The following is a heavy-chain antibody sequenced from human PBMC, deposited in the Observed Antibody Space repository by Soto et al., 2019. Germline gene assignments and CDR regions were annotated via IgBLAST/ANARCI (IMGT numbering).Heavy chain of an antibody. D-gene: IGHD3-3*01. J-gene: IGHJ6*02. Sequence: ASVKVSCKTSGGSFSSFALSWVRQAPGQGFEWMGGIIPIFNTPSYSQKFQGRLSLTADESTSTAYMELSSLRSEDTALYYCARGHSTGSGYFQSRGRTRNSAYYYYYYGLDVWGQGTTVTVSS. CDR2: IIPIFNTP. V-gene: IGHV1-69*13. CDR1: GGSFSSFA. CDR3: ARGHSTGSGYFQSRGRTRNSAYYYYYYGLDV.